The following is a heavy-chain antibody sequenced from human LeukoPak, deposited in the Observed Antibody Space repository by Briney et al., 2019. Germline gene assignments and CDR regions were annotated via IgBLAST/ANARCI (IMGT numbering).Heavy chain of an antibody. CDR2: VSGSGGST. J-gene: IGHJ4*02. CDR3: AKSRRQSGTYFDY. CDR1: GFTFGSFA. D-gene: IGHD1-26*01. Sequence: GGSLRLSCAASGFTFGSFAMTWVRQAPGKGLEWVSSVSGSGGSTYFADSVKGRFTISRDNSKNTLYLQMKSLGAEDTAVYFCAKSRRQSGTYFDYWGQGTLVTASS. V-gene: IGHV3-23*01.